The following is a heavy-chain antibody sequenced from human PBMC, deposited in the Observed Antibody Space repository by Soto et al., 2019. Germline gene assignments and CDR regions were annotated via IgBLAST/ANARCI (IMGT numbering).Heavy chain of an antibody. Sequence: QVQLQQWGAGLLKPSETLSLTCAVYGGSFSGYYWSWIRQPPGKGLEWIGEINHSGSTNYNPSLKSRVTISVDTSKNQFSLKLSSVTAADTAVYYCARVGGIAAVGKFDYWGQGTLVTVSS. CDR3: ARVGGIAAVGKFDY. J-gene: IGHJ4*02. V-gene: IGHV4-34*01. CDR1: GGSFSGYY. D-gene: IGHD6-13*01. CDR2: INHSGST.